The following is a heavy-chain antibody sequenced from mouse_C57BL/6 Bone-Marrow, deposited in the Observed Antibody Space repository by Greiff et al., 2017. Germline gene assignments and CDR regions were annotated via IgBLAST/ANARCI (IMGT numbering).Heavy chain of an antibody. D-gene: IGHD1-1*02. Sequence: EVQLQESGTVLARPGASVKMSCKTSGYTFTSYWMHWVKPRPGQGLEWIGAIYPGNSDTSYNQKFKGKAKLAAVTSASTAYMQLSSLTTDDSAIYYGARGYGRAWFAYWGQGTLVTVSA. V-gene: IGHV1-5*01. CDR1: GYTFTSYW. CDR3: ARGYGRAWFAY. CDR2: IYPGNSDT. J-gene: IGHJ3*01.